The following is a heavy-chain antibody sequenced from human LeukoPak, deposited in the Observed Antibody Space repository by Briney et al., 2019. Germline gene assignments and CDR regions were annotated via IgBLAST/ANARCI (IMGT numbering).Heavy chain of an antibody. V-gene: IGHV4-38-2*02. CDR2: ILYGGST. CDR3: ARESGTYYYGSGSYLNNNKQFDY. J-gene: IGHJ4*02. D-gene: IGHD3-10*01. Sequence: PSETLSLTCTVSGDSISTSYYWGWIRQPPGKGLEWIGSILYGGSTYYNPSLQSRVTISVDTSKNQFSLRLSSVTAADTAVYYCARESGTYYYGSGSYLNNNKQFDYWGQGTLVTVSS. CDR1: GDSISTSYY.